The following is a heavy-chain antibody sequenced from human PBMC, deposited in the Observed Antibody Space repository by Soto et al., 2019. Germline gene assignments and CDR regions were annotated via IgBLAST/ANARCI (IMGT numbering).Heavy chain of an antibody. CDR2: VTYSGST. Sequence: SETLSLTCTVSGFSISNYYWYWIRQPPGQGLEWIGYVTYSGSTNYNPSLKSRVTISVDTSKNQFSLKLSSVTAADTAVYYCARGRHYYDSSGYYYYFDYWGQGTLVTVS. V-gene: IGHV4-59*01. CDR1: GFSISNYY. D-gene: IGHD3-22*01. J-gene: IGHJ4*02. CDR3: ARGRHYYDSSGYYYYFDY.